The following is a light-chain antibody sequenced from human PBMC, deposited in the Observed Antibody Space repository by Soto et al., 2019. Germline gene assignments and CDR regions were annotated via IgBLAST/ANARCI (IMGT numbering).Light chain of an antibody. CDR3: CSCEGSSYLI. V-gene: IGLV2-11*01. J-gene: IGLJ2*01. CDR2: DID. Sequence: CVLQRPGSGYAAPVQSVTLSYDGTGSGGGGYNCVSWYQQHPGKGPKLMIYDIDKRPSGVPDRFSGSKSGNTASLTISGLQAEHEAAYYCCSCEGSSYLIFGGGTEVTVL. CDR1: GSGGGGYNC.